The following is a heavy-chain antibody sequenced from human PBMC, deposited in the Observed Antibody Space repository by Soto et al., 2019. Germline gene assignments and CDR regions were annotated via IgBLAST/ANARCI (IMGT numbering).Heavy chain of an antibody. CDR2: IVVGSGNT. CDR1: GFTFTSSA. CDR3: AAAPRDYYYYGLDV. Sequence: SVKGSCKASGFTFTSSAVQWVRQARGQRLEWIGRIVVGSGNTNYAQKFQERVTITRDMSTSTAYMELSSLRSEDTPVYYCAAAPRDYYYYGLDVWGQGTTVTVSS. V-gene: IGHV1-58*01. J-gene: IGHJ6*02.